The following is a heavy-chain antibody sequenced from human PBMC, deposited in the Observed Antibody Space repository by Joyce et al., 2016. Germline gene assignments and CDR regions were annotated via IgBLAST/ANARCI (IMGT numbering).Heavy chain of an antibody. Sequence: QVQLQESGPGLVKHSETLYLTCGVSGLSFDLHSFWGWIRQPPGKRLEWLGNVYLHGITHDSPSLKSRVSISMDTSKNQFSLNLNSLTAADTAVYFCARRPYNVHTPLGSDWYFDLWGRGTLVTVSS. J-gene: IGHJ2*01. CDR2: VYLHGIT. D-gene: IGHD5-18*01. CDR1: GLSFDLHSF. CDR3: ARRPYNVHTPLGSDWYFDL. V-gene: IGHV4-38-2*01.